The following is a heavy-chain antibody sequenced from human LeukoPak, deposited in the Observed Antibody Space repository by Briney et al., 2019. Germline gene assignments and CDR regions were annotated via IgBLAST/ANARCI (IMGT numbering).Heavy chain of an antibody. CDR2: ISGSGGST. Sequence: GGSLRLSCAASGFTFSSYSMNWVRQAPGKGLEWVSAISGSGGSTYYADSVKGRFTISRDNSKNTLFLQMNSLRAEDTAVYYCATTTPFGVVIIDYYYGMDVWGQGTTVTVSS. CDR1: GFTFSSYS. D-gene: IGHD3-3*01. CDR3: ATTTPFGVVIIDYYYGMDV. V-gene: IGHV3-23*01. J-gene: IGHJ6*02.